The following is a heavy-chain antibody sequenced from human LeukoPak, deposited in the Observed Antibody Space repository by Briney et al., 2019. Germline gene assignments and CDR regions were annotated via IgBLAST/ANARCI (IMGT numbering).Heavy chain of an antibody. Sequence: ASVKVSCKASGYTFTSYDINWVRQATGQGLEWMGWINPNSGGTNYAQKFQGRVTMTRDTSISTAYMELSRLRSDDTAVYYCAREGVAPSPEGFDYWGQGTLVTVSS. V-gene: IGHV1-2*02. CDR2: INPNSGGT. D-gene: IGHD3-3*01. CDR1: GYTFTSYD. J-gene: IGHJ4*02. CDR3: AREGVAPSPEGFDY.